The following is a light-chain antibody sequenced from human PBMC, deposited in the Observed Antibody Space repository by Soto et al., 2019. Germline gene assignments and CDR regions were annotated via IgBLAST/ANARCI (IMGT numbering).Light chain of an antibody. V-gene: IGKV1-39*01. J-gene: IGKJ4*01. CDR3: QQTYSTPVT. CDR1: QSITNY. Sequence: DIQMTQSPSSLSASVGDRVTITCRASQSITNYLNWYQQKPGKAPKLLIYAASNLQSGVPSRFSGSGSGTDFTLTISSLQPEDFVTYYCQQTYSTPVTFGGGTKVEIK. CDR2: AAS.